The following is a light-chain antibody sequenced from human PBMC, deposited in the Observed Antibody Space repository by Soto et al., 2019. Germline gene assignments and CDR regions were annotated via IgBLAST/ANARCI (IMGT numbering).Light chain of an antibody. V-gene: IGLV3-21*02. CDR2: DDS. CDR3: QVWDSTSDHPYV. J-gene: IGLJ1*01. Sequence: SYELTQPPSVSVAPGQTAIITCGVNNIGGKHVHWYQQKPGQAPILVIYDDSDRPSGIPERFSGSNSGNTASLTITRVEAGDEADYYCQVWDSTSDHPYVFATGTKVTVL. CDR1: NIGGKH.